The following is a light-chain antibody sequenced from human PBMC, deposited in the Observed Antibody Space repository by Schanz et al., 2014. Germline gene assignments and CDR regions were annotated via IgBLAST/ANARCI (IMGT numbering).Light chain of an antibody. CDR3: QQYGSSPPFT. CDR2: AAS. V-gene: IGKV3-20*01. CDR1: QSVSSY. J-gene: IGKJ3*01. Sequence: EIVLTQSPATLSLSPGERATLSCRASQSVSSYLAWYQQKPGQAPRLLIYAASSRATGIPDRFSGSGSGTDFTLTISRLEPEDFAVYYCQQYGSSPPFTFGPGTKVDIK.